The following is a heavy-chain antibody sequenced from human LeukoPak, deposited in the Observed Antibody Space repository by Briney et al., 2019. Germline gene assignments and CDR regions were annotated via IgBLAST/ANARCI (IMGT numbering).Heavy chain of an antibody. CDR2: INVNSGDT. D-gene: IGHD3-10*01. Sequence: ASVKVSCEASGYTFTAYYIHWVRQAPGQGLEWMGRINVNSGDTNYAQKYQGRVTMTRDTSISTGYMDLSRLRSDDTAVYFCARGGLEAYFDYWGQGTLVTVSS. V-gene: IGHV1-2*06. CDR1: GYTFTAYY. CDR3: ARGGLEAYFDY. J-gene: IGHJ4*02.